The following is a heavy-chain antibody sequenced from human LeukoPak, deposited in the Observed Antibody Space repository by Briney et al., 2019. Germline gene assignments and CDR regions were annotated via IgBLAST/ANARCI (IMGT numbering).Heavy chain of an antibody. CDR1: GFSFSSYS. CDR3: ARGGYYDSRGAGAFDI. Sequence: GGSLRLSCAASGFSFSSYSMNWARHAPGKGLEWVSYISSSSTIYYADSVKGRFTISRDNAKNSLYLQMNSLRAEDTAVYYCARGGYYDSRGAGAFDIWGQGTMVTVSS. D-gene: IGHD3-22*01. CDR2: ISSSSTI. V-gene: IGHV3-48*04. J-gene: IGHJ3*02.